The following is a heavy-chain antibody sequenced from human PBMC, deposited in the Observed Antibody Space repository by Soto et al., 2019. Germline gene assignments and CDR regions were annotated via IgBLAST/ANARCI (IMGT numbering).Heavy chain of an antibody. CDR1: DGDTRTGS. D-gene: IGHD2-21*02. Sequence: SETRSDAWTGCDGDTRTGSSSVCRHLPGKKLDGIGYIYYSGSTNYKPPLRSRVTISVDTSKNQFSLKLSSVTAADTAVYYCARRVVTADKIFAYWSQGTLVTV. CDR2: IYYSGST. J-gene: IGHJ4*02. CDR3: ARRVVTADKIFAY. V-gene: IGHV4-59*01.